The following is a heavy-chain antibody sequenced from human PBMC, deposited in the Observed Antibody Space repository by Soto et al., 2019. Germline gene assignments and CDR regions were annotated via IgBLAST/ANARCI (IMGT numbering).Heavy chain of an antibody. CDR3: ARAFITGVLDY. CDR2: INASNGNT. Sequence: ASVKVSCKASGYTFTSYAMHWVRQAPGERLEWMGWINASNGNTNYSQRFQGRVTMTTDISTSTSYLELRGLTSDDTAVYYCARAFITGVLDYWGQGTLVTVSS. D-gene: IGHD3-10*01. J-gene: IGHJ4*02. CDR1: GYTFTSYA. V-gene: IGHV1-3*01.